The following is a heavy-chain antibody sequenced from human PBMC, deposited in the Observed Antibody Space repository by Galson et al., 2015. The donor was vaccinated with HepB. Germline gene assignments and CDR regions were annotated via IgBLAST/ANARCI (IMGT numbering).Heavy chain of an antibody. CDR2: ISAYNGNT. D-gene: IGHD3-10*01. CDR3: ARDPRPHYGSGSYSYYYYYYMDV. CDR1: GYTFTSYG. Sequence: SVKVSCKASGYTFTSYGIGWVRQAPGQGLEWMGWISAYNGNTNYAQKLQGRVTMTTDTSTSTAYMELRSLRSDDTAVYYCARDPRPHYGSGSYSYYYYYYMDVWGKGTTVTVSS. J-gene: IGHJ6*03. V-gene: IGHV1-18*01.